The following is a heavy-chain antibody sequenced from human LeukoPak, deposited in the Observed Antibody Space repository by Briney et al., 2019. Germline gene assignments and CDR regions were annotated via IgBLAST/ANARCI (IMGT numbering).Heavy chain of an antibody. Sequence: PGGSLRLSCAVSGFTFSSYSMHWVRQAPGKGLEWVSCIRTVTSSIYCADAVKGRFTVSRDNAKNSLYLEMNSLRAEDTAVYYCAREGLPSGATKIFDYWGQGTLVAVSS. CDR1: GFTFSSYS. CDR2: IRTVTSSI. D-gene: IGHD2-15*01. V-gene: IGHV3-21*01. J-gene: IGHJ4*02. CDR3: AREGLPSGATKIFDY.